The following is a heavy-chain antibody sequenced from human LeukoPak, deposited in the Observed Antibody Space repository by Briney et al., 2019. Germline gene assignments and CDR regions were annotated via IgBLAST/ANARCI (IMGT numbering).Heavy chain of an antibody. V-gene: IGHV3-23*01. D-gene: IGHD1-26*01. CDR2: ISGSGGST. CDR1: GFTFSSYA. CDR3: AKGDKVGATDLTFDY. J-gene: IGHJ4*02. Sequence: GGSPRLSCAASGFTFSSYAMSWVRQAPGKGLEWVSAISGSGGSTYYADSVKGRFTISRDNSKNTLYLQMNSLRAEDTAVYDCAKGDKVGATDLTFDYWGQGTLVTVSS.